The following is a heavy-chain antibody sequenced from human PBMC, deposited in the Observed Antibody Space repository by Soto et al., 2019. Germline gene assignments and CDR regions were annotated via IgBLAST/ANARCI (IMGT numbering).Heavy chain of an antibody. Sequence: EASVKVSCKASGYTFTTYAMHWVRQAPGQRLEWMGWINAGNANTKYSQNFQGRITITRDTSASTAYMELSSLRSEDTAVYYCARGYYDSSGYYSDWGQGTLVTVSS. J-gene: IGHJ4*02. CDR2: INAGNANT. V-gene: IGHV1-3*01. CDR3: ARGYYDSSGYYSD. D-gene: IGHD3-22*01. CDR1: GYTFTTYA.